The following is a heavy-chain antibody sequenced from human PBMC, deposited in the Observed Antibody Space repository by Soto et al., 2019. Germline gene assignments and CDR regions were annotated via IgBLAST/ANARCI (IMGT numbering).Heavy chain of an antibody. D-gene: IGHD3-22*01. CDR2: IIPIFGTT. CDR1: GYTFTGYY. V-gene: IGHV1-69*06. Sequence: SVKVSCKASGYTFTGYYMHWVRQAPGQGLEWVGRIIPIFGTTNYAQNLQGRVTISADKSTLTSYMELHSLTSDDTALYYCARDRTDSGYYTNWLDPWGQGTQVTVSS. J-gene: IGHJ5*02. CDR3: ARDRTDSGYYTNWLDP.